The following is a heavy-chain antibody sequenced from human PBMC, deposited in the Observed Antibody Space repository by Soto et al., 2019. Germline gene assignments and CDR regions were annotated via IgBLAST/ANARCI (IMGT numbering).Heavy chain of an antibody. Sequence: LRLSCAASGFTFSSYSMNWVRQAPGKGLEWVSSISSSSSYIYYADSVKGRFTISRDNAKNSLYLQMNSLRAEDTAVYYCARDLIAAAGTDYYYGMDVWGQGTTVTVSS. CDR3: ARDLIAAAGTDYYYGMDV. D-gene: IGHD6-13*01. CDR2: ISSSSSYI. CDR1: GFTFSSYS. J-gene: IGHJ6*02. V-gene: IGHV3-21*01.